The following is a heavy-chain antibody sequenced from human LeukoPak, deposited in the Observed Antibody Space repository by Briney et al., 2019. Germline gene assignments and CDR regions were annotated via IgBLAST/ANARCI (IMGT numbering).Heavy chain of an antibody. Sequence: PSETLSLTCTVSGGSISSYYWSWIRRPPGKGLEWIGYIYYSGSTNYNPSLKSRVTISVDTSKNQFSLKLSSVTAADTAVYYCASNLYDSSGYYYYYYGRDVWGQGTTVTVSS. D-gene: IGHD3-22*01. CDR1: GGSISSYY. CDR2: IYYSGST. J-gene: IGHJ6*02. V-gene: IGHV4-59*08. CDR3: ASNLYDSSGYYYYYYGRDV.